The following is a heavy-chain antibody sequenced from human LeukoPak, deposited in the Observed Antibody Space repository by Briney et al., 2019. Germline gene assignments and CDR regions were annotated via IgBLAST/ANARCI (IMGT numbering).Heavy chain of an antibody. CDR3: ARDHCSGSSCYPYYFDN. Sequence: ASVKVSCKASGYTFTGYYMHWVRQAPGQGLEWMGWINPDSGATKYAQKFQGRVTMTRDTSISTAYMELSRLKSDDTAVYYCARDHCSGSSCYPYYFDNWGQGTLVTVSS. J-gene: IGHJ4*02. V-gene: IGHV1-2*02. D-gene: IGHD2-15*01. CDR2: INPDSGAT. CDR1: GYTFTGYY.